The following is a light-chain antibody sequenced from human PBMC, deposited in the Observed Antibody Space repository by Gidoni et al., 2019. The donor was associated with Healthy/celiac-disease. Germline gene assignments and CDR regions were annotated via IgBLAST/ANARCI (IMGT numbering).Light chain of an antibody. CDR2: QDS. CDR1: KLGDKY. V-gene: IGLV3-1*01. J-gene: IGLJ2*01. Sequence: SYELTQPPSVSVSPGQTASIACSGDKLGDKYACWYQQKPGQSPVLVISQDSKRPSGIPERFSGSNSGNTATLTISVPQAWYEADYYCQACDSSSFVVFGGGTKLTVL. CDR3: QACDSSSFVV.